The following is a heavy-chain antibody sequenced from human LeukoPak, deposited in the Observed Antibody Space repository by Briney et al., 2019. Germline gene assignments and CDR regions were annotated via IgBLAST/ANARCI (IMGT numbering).Heavy chain of an antibody. CDR1: GFTFSGSV. Sequence: GGSLRLSCAASGFTFSGSVMHWVRQASGKGLEWVGRIRSKANSYATAYAASVKGRFTISRDNAKNSLYLQMNSLRAEDTAVYYCAREGHYHGSGKYYPWDNWFDPWGQGTLVTVSS. V-gene: IGHV3-73*01. D-gene: IGHD3-10*01. CDR3: AREGHYHGSGKYYPWDNWFDP. CDR2: IRSKANSYAT. J-gene: IGHJ5*02.